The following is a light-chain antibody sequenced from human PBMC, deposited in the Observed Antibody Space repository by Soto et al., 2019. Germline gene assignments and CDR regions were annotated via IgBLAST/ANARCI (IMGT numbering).Light chain of an antibody. CDR1: QSVSSSY. CDR3: QQYGTTPWT. V-gene: IGKV3-20*01. Sequence: EIVLTQSPGTLSLSPGERATLSCRASQSVSSSYLAWYQHKPGQAPRLLISGTSSRATGIPDRFSGSGAGTDLTLTNSRLETEDFAVYYCQQYGTTPWTFGRGTKVEVK. J-gene: IGKJ1*01. CDR2: GTS.